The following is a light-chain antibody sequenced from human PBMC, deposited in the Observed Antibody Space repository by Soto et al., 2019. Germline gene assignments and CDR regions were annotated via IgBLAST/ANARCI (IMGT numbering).Light chain of an antibody. J-gene: IGLJ1*01. CDR2: EVS. V-gene: IGLV2-14*01. CDR3: SSYTISTTLV. CDR1: SSDVGGYNY. Sequence: QSALTQPASVSGSPGQSITISCTGTSSDVGGYNYVSWYQQHPGKAPKLMIYEVSNRPSGVSTRFSGSKSGNKASLTISGLQAEDEADYYCSSYTISTTLVFGTGNQVTVL.